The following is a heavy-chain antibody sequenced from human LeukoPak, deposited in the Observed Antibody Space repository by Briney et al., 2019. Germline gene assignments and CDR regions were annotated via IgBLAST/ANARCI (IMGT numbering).Heavy chain of an antibody. V-gene: IGHV3-21*01. J-gene: IGHJ4*02. Sequence: PGGSLRLSCAASGFTFSSYSMNWVRQAPGKGLEWVSSISSSSSYIYYADSVKGRFTISRDNAKNSLYLQMNRLRAEDTAVYYCARALYCGGDCYPFDYWGQGTLVTVS. CDR1: GFTFSSYS. D-gene: IGHD2-21*02. CDR2: ISSSSSYI. CDR3: ARALYCGGDCYPFDY.